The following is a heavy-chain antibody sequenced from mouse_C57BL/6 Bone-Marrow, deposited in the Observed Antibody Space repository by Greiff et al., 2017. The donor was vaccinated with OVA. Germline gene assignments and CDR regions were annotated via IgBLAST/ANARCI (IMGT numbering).Heavy chain of an antibody. CDR3: ARGGPIYPRMDY. J-gene: IGHJ4*01. D-gene: IGHD1-1*01. V-gene: IGHV1-64*01. CDR2: IHPNSGST. CDR1: GYTFTSYW. Sequence: VQLQQPGAELVKPGASVKLSCKASGYTFTSYWMHWVKQRPGQGLAWIGMIHPNSGSTNYNEKFKSKATLTVDKSSSTAYMQLSSLTSEDSAVYYCARGGPIYPRMDYWGQGTSVTVSS.